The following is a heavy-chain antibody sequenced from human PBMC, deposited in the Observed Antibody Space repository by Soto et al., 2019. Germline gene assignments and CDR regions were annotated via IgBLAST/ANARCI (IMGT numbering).Heavy chain of an antibody. CDR1: GGSISSGGYY. Sequence: PSETLSLTCTVSGGSISSGGYYWSWIRQHPGKGLEWIGYIYYSGSTYYKPSLKSRVTISVDTSKNQFSLKLSSVTAADTAVYYCARETGDPTIVYYYYYYMDVWGKGTTVTVSS. D-gene: IGHD2-21*02. CDR3: ARETGDPTIVYYYYYYMDV. CDR2: IYYSGST. V-gene: IGHV4-31*03. J-gene: IGHJ6*03.